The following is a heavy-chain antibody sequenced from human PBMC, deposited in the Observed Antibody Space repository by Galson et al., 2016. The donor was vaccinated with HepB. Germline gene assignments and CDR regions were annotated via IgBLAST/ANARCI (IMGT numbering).Heavy chain of an antibody. J-gene: IGHJ3*02. Sequence: SLRLSCATSGFTFTDYPMSWGGQAPGKRLEWVSTVGAGPFRHYADSVKGRFIVSRDNSENTLYLQMNSLRADDTALYFCAREGYSSGHGGAFDIWGRGTVVAVSS. V-gene: IGHV3-23*01. CDR2: VGAGPFR. CDR1: GFTFTDYP. D-gene: IGHD6-19*01. CDR3: AREGYSSGHGGAFDI.